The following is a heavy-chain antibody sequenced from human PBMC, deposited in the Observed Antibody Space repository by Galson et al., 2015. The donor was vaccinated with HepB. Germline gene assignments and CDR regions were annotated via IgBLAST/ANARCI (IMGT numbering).Heavy chain of an antibody. J-gene: IGHJ4*02. V-gene: IGHV5-10-1*01. CDR1: GYSFTSYW. CDR3: ARHSSGWSGDF. CDR2: IDPSDSYI. D-gene: IGHD6-19*01. Sequence: QSGAEVKKPGESLKISCKGSGYSFTSYWINWVRQVPGKGLEWMGRIDPSDSYINYSPSSQGHVTLSADKSINTAYLHWSSLKASDTAMYYCARHSSGWSGDFWGQGTLVTVSS.